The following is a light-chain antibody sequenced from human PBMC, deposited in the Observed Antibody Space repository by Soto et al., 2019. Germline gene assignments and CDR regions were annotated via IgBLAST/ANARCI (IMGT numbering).Light chain of an antibody. CDR2: DAS. CDR3: QQYDNLPIT. Sequence: DIQMTQSPSSLSASVGDRVTITCQASQDISNYLNWSQQKPGKAPKLLIYDASNLEAGVPTRFSGSGSGTHFTFTISSLQPEDIATYYCQQYDNLPITFGQGTRLDIK. V-gene: IGKV1-33*01. CDR1: QDISNY. J-gene: IGKJ5*01.